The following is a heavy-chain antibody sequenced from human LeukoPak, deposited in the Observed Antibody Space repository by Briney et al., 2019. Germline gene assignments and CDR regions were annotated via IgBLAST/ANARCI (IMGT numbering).Heavy chain of an antibody. Sequence: GGSMRLSCAASGFTFSSYIMNWVRQAPGKGLEWVSSISSSSYIYYADSVKGRFTISRDNAKNSLYLQMNSLRAEDTAVYYCARDDCSGGSCYNWFDPWGQGTLVTVSS. D-gene: IGHD2-15*01. J-gene: IGHJ5*02. V-gene: IGHV3-21*01. CDR3: ARDDCSGGSCYNWFDP. CDR1: GFTFSSYI. CDR2: ISSSSYI.